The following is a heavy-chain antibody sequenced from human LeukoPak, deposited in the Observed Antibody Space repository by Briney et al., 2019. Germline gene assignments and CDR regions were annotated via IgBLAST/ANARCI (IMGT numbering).Heavy chain of an antibody. CDR2: IYYSGST. D-gene: IGHD5-18*01. J-gene: IGHJ4*02. CDR3: ARDRYSYGLSDY. V-gene: IGHV4-59*01. CDR1: GGSISSYY. Sequence: PSETLSLTCTVSGGSISSYYWSWIRQPPGKGLEWIGYIYYSGSTNYNPSLKSRVTISVDTSKNQFSLKLSSVTAADTAVYYCARDRYSYGLSDYWGQGTLVTVSS.